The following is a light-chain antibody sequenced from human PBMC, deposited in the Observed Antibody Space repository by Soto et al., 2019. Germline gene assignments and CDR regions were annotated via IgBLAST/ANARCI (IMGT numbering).Light chain of an antibody. CDR3: SSYAGRNNFI. V-gene: IGLV2-8*01. CDR2: EVS. Sequence: QSVLTQPPSASGSPGQSVTISCTGTSSDVGGYNYVSWYQQHPGKAPKLMIYEVSKRPSGVPDRFSGSKSGNTASLTVSGLQSEDDADYYCSSYAGRNNFIFGGGTKLTVL. J-gene: IGLJ2*01. CDR1: SSDVGGYNY.